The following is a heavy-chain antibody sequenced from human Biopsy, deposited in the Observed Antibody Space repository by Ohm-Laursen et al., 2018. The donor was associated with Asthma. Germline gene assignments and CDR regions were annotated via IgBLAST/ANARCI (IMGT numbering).Heavy chain of an antibody. CDR3: ALSQDSGFDDHSPSWFDP. Sequence: TQTLTLTSSFSGFSLRTPGVGVGWIRQSPGEALEWLALIYWDDYNLFRPSLKRRLTITKDPSKNQVVLTMTKMDPVDSGTYYCALSQDSGFDDHSPSWFDPWGQGTLVTVSS. CDR1: GFSLRTPGVG. V-gene: IGHV2-5*02. CDR2: IYWDDYN. J-gene: IGHJ5*02. D-gene: IGHD3-9*01.